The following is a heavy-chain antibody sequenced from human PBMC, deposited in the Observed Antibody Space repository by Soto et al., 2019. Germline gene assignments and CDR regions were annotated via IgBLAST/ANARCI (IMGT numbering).Heavy chain of an antibody. J-gene: IGHJ4*02. V-gene: IGHV3-23*01. CDR2: ISGSGDRT. CDR3: AKDLMYYYGSGSLWYLDY. D-gene: IGHD3-10*01. Sequence: EVQLLQSGGDLVQPGGSLRLSCEASGFTFSAYAMSWVRQSPGKGLEWVSAISGSGDRTYYADSVKGRFTISRDSSANTLYLQMNSLRAEDKGIYYCAKDLMYYYGSGSLWYLDYLCQGTLVIVSS. CDR1: GFTFSAYA.